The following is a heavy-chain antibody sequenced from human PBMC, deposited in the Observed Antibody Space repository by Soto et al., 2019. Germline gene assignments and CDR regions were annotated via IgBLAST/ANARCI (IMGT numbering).Heavy chain of an antibody. V-gene: IGHV3-33*01. CDR3: AGDVVTAVAGSVNWFDP. CDR2: MWYDGSKK. J-gene: IGHJ5*02. D-gene: IGHD6-19*01. CDR1: GFSLRTNG. Sequence: QVQLVESGGGVVQSGRSLTLSCAASGFSLRTNGMHWLRRAPGKGLEWVAFMWYDGSKKVYANSVKGRSTISKDNSNNIVYLQMSGLRAEDTAVYYCAGDVVTAVAGSVNWFDPWGQGTLVTVSS.